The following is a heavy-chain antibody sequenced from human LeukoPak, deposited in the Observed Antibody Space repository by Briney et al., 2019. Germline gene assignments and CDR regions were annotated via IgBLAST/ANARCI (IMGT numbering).Heavy chain of an antibody. CDR2: ISGSGGST. J-gene: IGHJ5*02. D-gene: IGHD2-2*02. CDR1: GFTFSSYA. Sequence: PGGSLRLSCAASGFTFSSYAMSWVRQAPGKGLEWVSAISGSGGSTYYADSVKGRFTISRDNSKNTLYLQMNSLRAEDTAVYYCAKGLGAAITLVGWFDPWGQGTLVTVSS. V-gene: IGHV3-23*01. CDR3: AKGLGAAITLVGWFDP.